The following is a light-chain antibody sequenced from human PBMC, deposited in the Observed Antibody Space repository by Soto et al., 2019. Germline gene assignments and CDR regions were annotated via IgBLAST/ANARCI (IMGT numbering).Light chain of an antibody. CDR1: QDINSW. Sequence: DVQMTQSPSSLSASVGDRGTITCRASQDINSWLAWYQQRPEKAPKSLIHAASSLQTGVPSRFSGSGSGTDLTLTISSLQPEDSATYYCQQYNIYPLTFGGGTKVEIK. J-gene: IGKJ4*01. CDR2: AAS. CDR3: QQYNIYPLT. V-gene: IGKV1D-16*01.